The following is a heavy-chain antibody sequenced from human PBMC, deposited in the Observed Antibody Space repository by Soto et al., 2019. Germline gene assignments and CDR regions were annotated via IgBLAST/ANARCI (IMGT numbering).Heavy chain of an antibody. D-gene: IGHD3-16*01. CDR1: GASITRGGYY. Sequence: SETLSLTCTVSGASITRGGYYWGWIRQLPGKGLEWIGYISDSGITYYSPSLQSRLTISVDTSQRHFSLSLTSVTVADTAMYFCARRGMHTAVWGFDIWGQGTMVTVSS. V-gene: IGHV4-31*03. J-gene: IGHJ3*02. CDR3: ARRGMHTAVWGFDI. CDR2: ISDSGIT.